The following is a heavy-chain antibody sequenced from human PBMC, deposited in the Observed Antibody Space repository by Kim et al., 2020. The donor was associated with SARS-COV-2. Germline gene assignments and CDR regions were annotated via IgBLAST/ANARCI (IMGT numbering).Heavy chain of an antibody. CDR2: IYYRGST. CDR3: ARSDTLTGYIVFDP. Sequence: SETLSLTCTVSGDSISSYYWSWIRRPPGKGLEWIGYIYYRGSTNYNPSLKSRVTISVDTSKNQFSLKLSSVTAADTAVYYCARSDTLTGYIVFDPWGQGTLVTVSS. D-gene: IGHD3-9*01. CDR1: GDSISSYY. V-gene: IGHV4-59*13. J-gene: IGHJ5*02.